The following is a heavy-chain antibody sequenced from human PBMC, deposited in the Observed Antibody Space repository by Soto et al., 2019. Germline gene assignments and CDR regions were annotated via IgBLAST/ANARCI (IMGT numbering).Heavy chain of an antibody. Sequence: QVQLVESGGGVVQPGRSLRLSCAASGFTFSSYGMHWVLQAPGKGLEWVAVISYDGSNKYYADAVKGRFTISRDNSKNTLYLQMNSLRAEDTAVYYCAKEGSDYDILTGSGYYGMDVWGQGTTVTVSS. J-gene: IGHJ6*02. CDR3: AKEGSDYDILTGSGYYGMDV. V-gene: IGHV3-30*18. CDR2: ISYDGSNK. CDR1: GFTFSSYG. D-gene: IGHD3-9*01.